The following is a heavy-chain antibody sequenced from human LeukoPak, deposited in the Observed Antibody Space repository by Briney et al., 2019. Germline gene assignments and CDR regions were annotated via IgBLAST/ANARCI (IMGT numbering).Heavy chain of an antibody. CDR2: IRYDGSNK. CDR1: GFTFSSYG. V-gene: IGHV3-30*02. D-gene: IGHD2-2*01. J-gene: IGHJ4*02. CDR3: AKAVVVVPAAAPFDY. Sequence: PGGSLRLSCAASGFTFSSYGMHWVRQAPGKGLEWVAFIRYDGSNKYYADSVKGRFTISRDNSKNTLYLQMNSLRAEDTALFYCAKAVVVVPAAAPFDYWGLGTLVTVSS.